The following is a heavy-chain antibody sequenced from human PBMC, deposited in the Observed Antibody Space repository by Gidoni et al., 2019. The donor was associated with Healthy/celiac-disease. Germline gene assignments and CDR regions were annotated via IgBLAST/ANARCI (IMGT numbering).Heavy chain of an antibody. V-gene: IGHV4-39*01. CDR3: ARKLRYYDSSGYYYAYYFDY. CDR2: IYYSGST. CDR1: GGSISSSSYY. D-gene: IGHD3-22*01. J-gene: IGHJ4*02. Sequence: QLQLQESGPELVKPSETLSLTCTVSGGSISSSSYYWGWIRQPPGKGLEWIGSIYYSGSTYYNPSLKSRVTISVDTSKNQFSLKLSSVTAADTAVYYCARKLRYYDSSGYYYAYYFDYWGQGTLVTVSS.